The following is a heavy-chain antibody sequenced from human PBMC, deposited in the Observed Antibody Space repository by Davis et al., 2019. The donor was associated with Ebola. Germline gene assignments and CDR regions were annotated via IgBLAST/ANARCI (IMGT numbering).Heavy chain of an antibody. D-gene: IGHD6-13*01. CDR1: GYTFTGSY. CDR3: ARDLEERDGDSWSYYYYYMDV. V-gene: IGHV1-2*02. CDR2: INPNSGGT. J-gene: IGHJ6*03. Sequence: ASVKVSCKASGYTFTGSYMHWVRQAPGHGLEWMGWINPNSGGTNYAQKFQGRVTMTRDTSINTAYMELSRLRSDDTAVYYCARDLEERDGDSWSYYYYYMDVWGKGTTVTVSS.